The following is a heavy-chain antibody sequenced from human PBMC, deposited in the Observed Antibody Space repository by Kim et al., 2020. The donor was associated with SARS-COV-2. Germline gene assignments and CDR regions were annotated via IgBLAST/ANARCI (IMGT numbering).Heavy chain of an antibody. CDR1: GFTFSNAW. D-gene: IGHD5-12*01. Sequence: GGSLRLSCAASGFTFSNAWMSWVRQAPGKGLEWVGRIKSKTDGGTTDYAAPVKGRFTISRDDSKNTLYLQMNSLKTEDTAVYYCTTDDPFLRAEMATANYWGQGTLVTVSS. J-gene: IGHJ4*02. CDR3: TTDDPFLRAEMATANY. V-gene: IGHV3-15*01. CDR2: IKSKTDGGTT.